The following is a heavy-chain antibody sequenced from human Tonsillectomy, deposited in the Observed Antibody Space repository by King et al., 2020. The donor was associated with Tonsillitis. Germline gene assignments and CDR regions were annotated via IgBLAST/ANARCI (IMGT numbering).Heavy chain of an antibody. D-gene: IGHD2/OR15-2a*01. Sequence: QLQESGPGLVKPSQTLSLTCTVSGGSISSGIYYWSWIRQPAGKGLEWIGRLYTSGSTNYSPSLKSRVTISIDTSKNQFSLKLSSVTAADTAVYYCVREYYKYSLDPWGQGTLVTVSS. CDR1: GGSISSGIYY. J-gene: IGHJ5*02. V-gene: IGHV4-61*02. CDR3: VREYYKYSLDP. CDR2: LYTSGST.